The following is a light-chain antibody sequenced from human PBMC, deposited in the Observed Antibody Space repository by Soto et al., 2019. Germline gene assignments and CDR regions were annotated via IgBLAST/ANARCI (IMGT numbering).Light chain of an antibody. CDR2: WAS. V-gene: IGKV4-1*01. CDR3: QQYFTTPS. CDR1: QSVFYSSNNKNY. Sequence: DIVMTQSPDSLAVSLGERATINCKSSQSVFYSSNNKNYLAWYQQKPGQPPKLLIYWASTRESGVPDRFSGSGSGKDFTLTISSLQAEDVAVYFCQQYFTTPSFGPGNKVAI. J-gene: IGKJ3*01.